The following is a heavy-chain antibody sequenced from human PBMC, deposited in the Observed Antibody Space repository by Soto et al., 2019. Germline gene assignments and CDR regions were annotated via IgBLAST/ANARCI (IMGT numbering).Heavy chain of an antibody. Sequence: GGSLRLSCAASGFIVSNTYMSWVRQAPGKGLEWVSFIYSGGSTFYADSMKGRFTVCRDSSMNMLYLQMSGLTAEDTAVYYCGKSISSTTSDHCCGQGSLVTVSS. CDR3: GKSISSTTSDHC. D-gene: IGHD1-7*01. CDR2: IYSGGST. J-gene: IGHJ4*02. CDR1: GFIVSNTY. V-gene: IGHV3-66*01.